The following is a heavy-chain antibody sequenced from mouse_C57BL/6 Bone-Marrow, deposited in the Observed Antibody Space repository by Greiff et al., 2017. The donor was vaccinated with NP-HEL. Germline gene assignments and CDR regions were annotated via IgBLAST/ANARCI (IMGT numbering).Heavy chain of an antibody. CDR2: ISSGGSYT. V-gene: IGHV5-6*02. D-gene: IGHD4-1*01. Sequence: EVKVEESGGDLVKPGGSLKLSCAASGFTFSSYGMSWVRQTPDKRLEWVATISSGGSYTYYPDSVKGRFTFSRDNAKNTLYLQMSSLKSADSAMYYCARNWDYWYFDVWGTGTTVTVSS. CDR1: GFTFSSYG. CDR3: ARNWDYWYFDV. J-gene: IGHJ1*03.